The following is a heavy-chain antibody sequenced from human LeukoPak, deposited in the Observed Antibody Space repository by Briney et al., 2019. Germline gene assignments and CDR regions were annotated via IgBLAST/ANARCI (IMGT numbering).Heavy chain of an antibody. Sequence: PGGSLRLSCAASGFTFSSYGMHWVRQAPGKGLEWVAVIWYDGSNKYYADSVKGRFTISRDNSKNTLYLQMNSLRAEDTAVYYCARVRDPWSDDAFDIWGQGTMVTVSS. CDR1: GFTFSSYG. V-gene: IGHV3-33*01. CDR3: ARVRDPWSDDAFDI. J-gene: IGHJ3*02. CDR2: IWYDGSNK.